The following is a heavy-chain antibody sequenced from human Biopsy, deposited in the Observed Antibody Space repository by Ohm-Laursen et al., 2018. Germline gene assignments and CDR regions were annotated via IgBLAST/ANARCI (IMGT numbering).Heavy chain of an antibody. CDR2: ISHTGYT. D-gene: IGHD4-23*01. CDR3: ARGSNEYGGLYFPH. CDR1: GGSFTGHY. Sequence: TLFLTCTVSGGSFTGHYWTWIRQPPGKGLEWIGHISHTGYTSYKSSLKSRVTISLDTSRKHFSPRLTSLAAADTAVYYCARGSNEYGGLYFPHWGQGTLVTVSS. V-gene: IGHV4-59*11. J-gene: IGHJ1*01.